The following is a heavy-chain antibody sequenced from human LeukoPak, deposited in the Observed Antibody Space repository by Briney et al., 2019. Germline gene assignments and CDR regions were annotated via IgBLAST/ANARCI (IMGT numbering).Heavy chain of an antibody. CDR1: GGTFSSYA. D-gene: IGHD4-11*01. J-gene: IGHJ4*02. CDR3: ARDRVYDYSNPRGFDY. V-gene: IGHV1-69*05. Sequence: GASVKVSCKASGGTFSSYAISWVRQAPGQGLEWMGRIIPIFGTANYAQKFQGRVTITTDESTSTAYMELSSLRSDDMAVYYCARDRVYDYSNPRGFDYWGQGTLVTVSS. CDR2: IIPIFGTA.